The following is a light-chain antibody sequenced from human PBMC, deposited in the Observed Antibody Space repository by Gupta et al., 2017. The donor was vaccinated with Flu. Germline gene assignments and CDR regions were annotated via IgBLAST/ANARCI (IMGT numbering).Light chain of an antibody. CDR1: SSNNGSNA. V-gene: IGLV1-44*01. CDR3: AAWEDSRNGHYV. CDR2: VSN. J-gene: IGLJ1*01. Sequence: QSVLAQPPSASGTPAQRVTISCSGSSSNNGSNAVNWYQQVPGTSPKLLIYVSNQRPSGGPDRFAGSKSGTSASLAIRGLQSEEEADYYCAAWEDSRNGHYVFGTGTKVTVL.